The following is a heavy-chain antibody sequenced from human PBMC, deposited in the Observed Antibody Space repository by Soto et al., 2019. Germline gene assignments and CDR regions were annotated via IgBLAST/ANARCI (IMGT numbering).Heavy chain of an antibody. CDR3: ARSCSSTSCSSTIDY. CDR1: GGSISSGDYY. J-gene: IGHJ4*02. Sequence: SETLSLTCTVSGGSISSGDYYWSWIRQPPGKGLEWVGYIYYSRTTYYNPSLKSRVTISVDTSKNQFSLKLSSVTAADTAVYYCARSCSSTSCSSTIDYWGQGTLVTVSS. V-gene: IGHV4-39*01. D-gene: IGHD2-2*01. CDR2: IYYSRTT.